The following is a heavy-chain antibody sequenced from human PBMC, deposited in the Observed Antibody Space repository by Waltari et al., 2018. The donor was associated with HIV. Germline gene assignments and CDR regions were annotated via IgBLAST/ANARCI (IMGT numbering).Heavy chain of an antibody. CDR2: ITSTSRSI. J-gene: IGHJ4*02. CDR3: VADLGGSHDS. D-gene: IGHD1-26*01. CDR1: GFTLSTYT. V-gene: IGHV3-21*02. Sequence: MQLVESGGGLVKPGGSRRLSCATSGFTLSTYTMTWVRQTPGKGLELRSSITSTSRSIFYSDSTKGRFIISRDNAHNSLSLQMTSLTAEDTAVYFCVADLGGSHDSWGQGTLVTVSS.